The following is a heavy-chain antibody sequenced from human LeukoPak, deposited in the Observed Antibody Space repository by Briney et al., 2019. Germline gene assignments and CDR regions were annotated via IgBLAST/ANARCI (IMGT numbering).Heavy chain of an antibody. CDR1: GYTLTELS. V-gene: IGHV1-24*01. CDR2: FDPEDGET. CDR3: ARVEVEYYDSSGYYLFDY. Sequence: ASVKVSCKVSGYTLTELSMHWVRQAPGKGLEWMGGFDPEDGETIYAQKLQGRVTMTTDTSTSTAYMELRSLRSDDTAVYYCARVEVEYYDSSGYYLFDYWGQGTLVTVSS. J-gene: IGHJ4*02. D-gene: IGHD3-22*01.